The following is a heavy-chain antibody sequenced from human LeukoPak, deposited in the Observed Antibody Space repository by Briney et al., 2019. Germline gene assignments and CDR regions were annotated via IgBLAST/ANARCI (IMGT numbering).Heavy chain of an antibody. CDR3: ARVQDIGLFRWY. D-gene: IGHD2-15*01. J-gene: IGHJ4*02. V-gene: IGHV3-66*01. CDR2: IYSDGST. Sequence: GGSLRLSCATSGFTDSNKYMTWVRQAPGKGLEGVSVIYSDGSTYYADSVRGRFTISRDNTKNTLYLQMNSLRAEDTAVYYCARVQDIGLFRWYWGQGTLVTVSS. CDR1: GFTDSNKY.